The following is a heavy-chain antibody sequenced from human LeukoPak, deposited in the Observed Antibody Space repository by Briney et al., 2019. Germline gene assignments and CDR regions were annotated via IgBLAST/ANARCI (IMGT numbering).Heavy chain of an antibody. Sequence: GESLKISCKGFGYSFVTYWIGWVRQMPGKGLEWMGIIYPGDSDTRYSPSFEGQVTISADKSIGTAYLQWSSLKASDSAMYYCARHCTTTTCPFDPWGQGTLVTVSS. D-gene: IGHD2-2*01. CDR1: GYSFVTYW. CDR2: IYPGDSDT. CDR3: ARHCTTTTCPFDP. V-gene: IGHV5-51*01. J-gene: IGHJ5*02.